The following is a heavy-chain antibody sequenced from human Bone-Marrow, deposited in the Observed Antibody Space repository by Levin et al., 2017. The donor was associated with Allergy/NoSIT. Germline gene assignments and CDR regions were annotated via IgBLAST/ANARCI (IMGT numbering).Heavy chain of an antibody. Sequence: ASVKVSCSSSGVTVFNNYFMWVRQAPGKGLEWVSHIYSGGGTNYADSVKGRFSVSRDNSENTVYLQMNSLRADDTAVYYCGRDGPGGGHWGPGTQVTVSS. CDR1: GVTVFNNY. CDR2: IYSGGGT. V-gene: IGHV3-66*01. CDR3: GRDGPGGGH. D-gene: IGHD3-10*01. J-gene: IGHJ4*02.